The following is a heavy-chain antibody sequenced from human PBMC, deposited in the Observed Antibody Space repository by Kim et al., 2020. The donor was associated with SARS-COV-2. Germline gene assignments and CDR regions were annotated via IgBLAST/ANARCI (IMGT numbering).Heavy chain of an antibody. J-gene: IGHJ3*02. D-gene: IGHD3-22*01. V-gene: IGHV3-48*03. CDR3: ARDGGGYYYVDAFDI. CDR1: GFTFSSYE. CDR2: ISSSGSTI. Sequence: GGSLRLSCAASGFTFSSYEMNWVRQAPGKGLEWVSYISSSGSTIYYADSVKGRFTISRDNAKNSLYLQMNSLRAEDTAVYYCARDGGGYYYVDAFDIWGQGTMVTVSS.